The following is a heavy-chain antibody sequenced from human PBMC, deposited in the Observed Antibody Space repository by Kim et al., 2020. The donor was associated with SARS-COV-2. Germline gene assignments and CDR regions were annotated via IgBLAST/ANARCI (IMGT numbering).Heavy chain of an antibody. CDR1: GESFSGYH. CDR2: INHSGGT. D-gene: IGHD3-3*01. CDR3: ARGRAGVVPSPILGLGPYYDYYARDV. J-gene: IGHJ6*02. Sequence: SETLSLTCAVFGESFSGYHWTWIRQSPGKGLEWIGEINHSGGTNCNPSLKSRVTISLDTSKNQFSLKLGSLSAADTAVYYCARGRAGVVPSPILGLGPYYDYYARDVWGHGTTISVSS. V-gene: IGHV4-34*01.